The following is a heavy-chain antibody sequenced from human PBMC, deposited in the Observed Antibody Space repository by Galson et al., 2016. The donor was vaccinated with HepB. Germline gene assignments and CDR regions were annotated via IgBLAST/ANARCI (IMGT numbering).Heavy chain of an antibody. J-gene: IGHJ3*02. CDR1: GVTVSSEY. Sequence: SLRLSCAKSGVTVSSEYMTWVRQAPGEGLEWISLIYRGGNTYYADSVRGRFTASRDDSKNTLYLQMNYLRADDTAVYFCATVGGNTYGLRTDGFDIWGQGTMVTVSS. CDR3: ATVGGNTYGLRTDGFDI. CDR2: IYRGGNT. D-gene: IGHD5-18*01. V-gene: IGHV3-53*01.